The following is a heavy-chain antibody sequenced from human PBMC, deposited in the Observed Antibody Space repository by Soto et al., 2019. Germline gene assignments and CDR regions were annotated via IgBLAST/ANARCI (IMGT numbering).Heavy chain of an antibody. CDR3: ARYKVVTAPHYYYGMDV. D-gene: IGHD2-21*02. V-gene: IGHV4-31*03. J-gene: IGHJ6*02. CDR1: GGSISSGGYY. CDR2: IYYSGST. Sequence: SETLSLTCTVSGGSISSGGYYWSWIRQYPGKGLEWIGYIYYSGSTYYNPSLKSRVTISVDTSKNQFSLKLSSVTAADTAVYYCARYKVVTAPHYYYGMDVWGQGTTVTVSS.